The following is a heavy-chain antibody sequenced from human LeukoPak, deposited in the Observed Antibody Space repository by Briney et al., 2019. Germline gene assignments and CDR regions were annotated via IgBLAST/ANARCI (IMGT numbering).Heavy chain of an antibody. J-gene: IGHJ6*03. V-gene: IGHV1-8*01. CDR3: ARVSGRKYGGLRGRYYYYMDV. CDR1: GYTFTSYD. Sequence: ASVKASCKASGYTFTSYDINWVRQATGQGLEWMGWMNPNSGNTGYAQKFQGRVTMTRNTSISTAYMELSSLRSEDTAVYYCARVSGRKYGGLRGRYYYYMDVWGKGTTVTVSS. D-gene: IGHD4-23*01. CDR2: MNPNSGNT.